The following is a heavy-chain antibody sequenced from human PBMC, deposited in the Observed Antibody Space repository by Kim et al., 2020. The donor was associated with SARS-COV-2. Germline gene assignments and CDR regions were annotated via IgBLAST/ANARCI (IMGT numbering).Heavy chain of an antibody. Sequence: LKSRVTISVETSKNQFSLKVGSVTAADTAVYYCARRAEWLSGYYYYMDVWGKGTTVTVSS. V-gene: IGHV4-34*01. CDR3: ARRAEWLSGYYYYMDV. J-gene: IGHJ6*03. D-gene: IGHD3-3*01.